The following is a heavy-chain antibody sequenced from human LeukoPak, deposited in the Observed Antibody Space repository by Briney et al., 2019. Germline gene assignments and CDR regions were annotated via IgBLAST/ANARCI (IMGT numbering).Heavy chain of an antibody. CDR2: IYTSGST. CDR1: GGSISSYY. Sequence: SETLSLTCAVSGGSISSYYWSWIRQPAGKGLEWIGRIYTSGSTNYNPSLKSRVTMSVDTPKNQFSLKLSSVTAADTAVYYCARVTGLKGYYMDVWGKGTTVTVSS. D-gene: IGHD4-23*01. J-gene: IGHJ6*03. CDR3: ARVTGLKGYYMDV. V-gene: IGHV4-4*07.